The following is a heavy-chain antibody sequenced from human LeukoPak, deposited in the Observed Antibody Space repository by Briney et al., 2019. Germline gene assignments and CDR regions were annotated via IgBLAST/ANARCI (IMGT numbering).Heavy chain of an antibody. V-gene: IGHV3-23*01. J-gene: IGHJ4*02. Sequence: PGGSLRLSCAVWGYILSSYARRWVRQAPGKGLEWVSAISGSGGSTYYADSVKGRFTISRDNSKNTLYLQMNSLRAEDTAVYYCAKSGLVPGDVFYYFDYWGQGTLVTVSS. CDR1: GYILSSYA. D-gene: IGHD3-3*01. CDR2: ISGSGGST. CDR3: AKSGLVPGDVFYYFDY.